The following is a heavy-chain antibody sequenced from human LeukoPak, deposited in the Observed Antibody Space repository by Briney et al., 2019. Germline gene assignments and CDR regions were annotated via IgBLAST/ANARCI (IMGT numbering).Heavy chain of an antibody. CDR1: GFAFSTYD. CDR2: INRSGGK. J-gene: IGHJ3*01. V-gene: IGHV3-23*01. Sequence: GGSLRLSCVGSGFAFSTYDMQWVRQAPGKGLEWVSGINRSGGKYYTDSVKGRFTISRDNSKSTLYLEMNSLRADDTAVYYCAQGGYFAFDFWGQGTMVTVSS. D-gene: IGHD2-2*03. CDR3: AQGGYFAFDF.